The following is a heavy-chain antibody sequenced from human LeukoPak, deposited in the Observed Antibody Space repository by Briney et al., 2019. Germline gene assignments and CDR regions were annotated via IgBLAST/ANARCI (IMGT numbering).Heavy chain of an antibody. CDR2: ISYDGSNK. CDR1: GFTFSSYG. D-gene: IGHD3-3*01. J-gene: IGHJ6*02. Sequence: GGSLRLSCAASGFTFSSYGMHWVRQAPGKGLEWVAVISYDGSNKYYADSVKGRFSISRDNAKNTLYLQMSSLRAEDTAVYYCAKDKDFWSGYYRGVTNYYGLDVWGQGTRFTVSS. CDR3: AKDKDFWSGYYRGVTNYYGLDV. V-gene: IGHV3-30*18.